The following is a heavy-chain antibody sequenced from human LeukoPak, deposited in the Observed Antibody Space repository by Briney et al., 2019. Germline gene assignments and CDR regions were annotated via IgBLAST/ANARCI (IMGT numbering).Heavy chain of an antibody. CDR1: GGSFSRYS. CDR2: IYYSGST. D-gene: IGHD6-13*01. J-gene: IGHJ4*02. Sequence: SETLSLTCAVYGGSFSRYSWSWIRQPPGKGLEWIGYIYYSGSTNYNPSLKSRVTISVDTSKNQFSLKLSSVTAADTAVYYCARGGIAAAALVHLDYWGQGTLVTVSS. V-gene: IGHV4-59*01. CDR3: ARGGIAAAALVHLDY.